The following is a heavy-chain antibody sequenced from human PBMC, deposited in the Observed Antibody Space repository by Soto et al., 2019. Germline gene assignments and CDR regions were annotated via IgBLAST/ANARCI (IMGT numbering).Heavy chain of an antibody. J-gene: IGHJ4*02. Sequence: GGSLRLSCAASGFTCSNHDMTLLRQAPGKGLEWVSTIGDSGARTYYVDSVRGRFTISRDNSRNTLYLQMNDLRAEDTAVYYCVKDDVSGIPFSDYWGRGSLVTVSS. CDR1: GFTCSNHD. V-gene: IGHV3-23*01. D-gene: IGHD1-1*01. CDR2: IGDSGART. CDR3: VKDDVSGIPFSDY.